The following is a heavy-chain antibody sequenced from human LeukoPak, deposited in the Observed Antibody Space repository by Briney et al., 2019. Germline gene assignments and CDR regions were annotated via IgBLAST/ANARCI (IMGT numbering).Heavy chain of an antibody. J-gene: IGHJ4*02. CDR2: IIPILGIA. V-gene: IGHV1-69*04. D-gene: IGHD1-26*01. CDR3: ARDPVVSGAFDY. CDR1: GGTFSSYA. Sequence: SSVKVSCKASGGTFSSYAISWVRQAPGQGLEWMGRIIPILGIANYAQKFQGRVTITAGKSTSTAYMELSSLRSEDTAVYYCARDPVVSGAFDYWGQGTLVTVSS.